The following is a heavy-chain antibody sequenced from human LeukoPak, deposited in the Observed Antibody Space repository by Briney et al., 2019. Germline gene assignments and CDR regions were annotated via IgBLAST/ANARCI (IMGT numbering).Heavy chain of an antibody. CDR3: AKESVVVAATGAFDI. CDR1: GFTFDDYA. J-gene: IGHJ3*02. D-gene: IGHD2-15*01. V-gene: IGHV3-9*01. Sequence: GGSLRLSCAASGFTFDDYAMHWVRQAPGKGLEWVSGISWNSGSIGYADSVKGRFTISRDNAENSLYLQMNSLRAEDTALYYCAKESVVVAATGAFDIWGQGTMVTVSS. CDR2: ISWNSGSI.